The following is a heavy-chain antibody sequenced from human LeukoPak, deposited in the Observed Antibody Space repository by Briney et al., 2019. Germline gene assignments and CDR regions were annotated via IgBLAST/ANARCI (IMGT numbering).Heavy chain of an antibody. CDR3: ARANSGTYSSPWDY. D-gene: IGHD1-26*01. CDR2: INHSGST. CDR1: GGSFSGYY. Sequence: SETLSLTCAVYGGSFSGYYWSWIRQPPGKGLEWIGEINHSGSTNYNPSLKSRVTISVDTSKDQFSLKLSSVTAADTAVYYCARANSGTYSSPWDYWGQGTLVNVSS. V-gene: IGHV4-34*01. J-gene: IGHJ4*02.